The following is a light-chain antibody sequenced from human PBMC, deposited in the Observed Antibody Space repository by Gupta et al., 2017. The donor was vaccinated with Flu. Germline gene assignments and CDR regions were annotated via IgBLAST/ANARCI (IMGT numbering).Light chain of an antibody. Sequence: EIQFPHSPGTLSLSPGERATLSCRASQSVSSSYLAWYQQKPGQAPRLLIYGASSRATGIPDRFSGSGSGTDLTLTISRLEPEDFAVYYCQQYGSSPYSFGQGTKLEIK. CDR1: QSVSSSY. CDR3: QQYGSSPYS. J-gene: IGKJ2*03. V-gene: IGKV3-20*01. CDR2: GAS.